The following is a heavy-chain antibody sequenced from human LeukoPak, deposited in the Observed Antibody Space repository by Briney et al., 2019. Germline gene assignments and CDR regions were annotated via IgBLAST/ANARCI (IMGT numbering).Heavy chain of an antibody. CDR1: GGSINSGSYY. CDR2: IYTSGST. D-gene: IGHD2-8*01. Sequence: KSSQTLSLTCTVSGGSINSGSYYWSWIRQPAGKGLEWIGRIYTSGSTNYNPSLKSRVTISVDTSKNQFSLKLSSVTAADTAVYYCARGFGYCSNGVCDTDYWGQGTLVTVSS. J-gene: IGHJ4*02. V-gene: IGHV4-61*02. CDR3: ARGFGYCSNGVCDTDY.